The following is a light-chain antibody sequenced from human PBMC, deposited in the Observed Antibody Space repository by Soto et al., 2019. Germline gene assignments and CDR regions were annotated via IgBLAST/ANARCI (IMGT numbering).Light chain of an antibody. V-gene: IGLV1-40*01. J-gene: IGLJ1*01. Sequence: QSVLTQPPSVSGAPGQRVTISCTWSSSNIGAGYDVHWYQQLPGTAPKLLIYGNSNRPSGVPDRFSGSKSGTSASLAITGLQAEDEAYYYCQSYDNRLSGYVFGTGTKLTVL. CDR3: QSYDNRLSGYV. CDR2: GNS. CDR1: SSNIGAGYD.